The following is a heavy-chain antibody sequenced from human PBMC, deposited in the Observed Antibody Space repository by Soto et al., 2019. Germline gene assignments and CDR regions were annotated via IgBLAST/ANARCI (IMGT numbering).Heavy chain of an antibody. D-gene: IGHD6-6*01. CDR1: GYSFTSYW. J-gene: IGHJ6*02. CDR2: IYPGDSDT. CDR3: ASTSYSSSSYYYYYYGMDV. V-gene: IGHV5-51*01. Sequence: GESLKISCKGSGYSFTSYWIGWVRQMPGKGLEWMGIIYPGDSDTRYSPSFQGQVTISADKSISTAYLQWSSLKASDTAMYYCASTSYSSSSYYYYYYGMDVWGQGTTVTVS.